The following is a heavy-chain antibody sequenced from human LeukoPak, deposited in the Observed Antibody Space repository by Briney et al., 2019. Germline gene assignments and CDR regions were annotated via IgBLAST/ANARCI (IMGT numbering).Heavy chain of an antibody. CDR3: AKGRVYDDSWFDP. CDR1: GFTFDDYA. D-gene: IGHD3-9*01. J-gene: IGHJ5*02. CDR2: ISWNGGSI. Sequence: AGRSLRLSCAASGFTFDDYAMHWVRQAPGKGLEWVSGISWNGGSIGYADSVKGRFTISRDNAKNSLYLQMNSLRAEDMALYYCAKGRVYDDSWFDPRGQGTLVTVSS. V-gene: IGHV3-9*03.